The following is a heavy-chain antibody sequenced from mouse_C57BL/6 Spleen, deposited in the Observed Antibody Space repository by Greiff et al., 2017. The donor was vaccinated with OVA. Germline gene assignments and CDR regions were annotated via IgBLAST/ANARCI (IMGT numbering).Heavy chain of an antibody. J-gene: IGHJ4*01. CDR1: GYTFTSYW. D-gene: IGHD2-4*01. CDR2: IYPGSGST. CDR3: ARGGYDYDALRGVYAMDY. Sequence: QVQLQQPGAELVKPGASVKMSCKASGYTFTSYWITWVKQRPGQGLEWIGDIYPGSGSTNYNEKFKSKATLTVDTSSSTAYMQLSSLTSEDSAVYYCARGGYDYDALRGVYAMDYWGQGTSVTVSS. V-gene: IGHV1-55*01.